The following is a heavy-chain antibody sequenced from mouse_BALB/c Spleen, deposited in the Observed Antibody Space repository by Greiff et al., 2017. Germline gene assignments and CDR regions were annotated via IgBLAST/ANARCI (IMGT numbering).Heavy chain of an antibody. CDR2: ILPGSGST. J-gene: IGHJ4*01. CDR1: GYTFSSYW. D-gene: IGHD1-1*01. Sequence: QVQLQQSGAELMKPGASVKISCKATGYTFSSYWIEWVKQRPGHGLEWIGEILPGSGSTNYNEKFKGKATFTADTSSNTAYMQLSSLTSEDSAVYYCARGGYYGAMDYWGQGTSVTVSS. CDR3: ARGGYYGAMDY. V-gene: IGHV1-9*01.